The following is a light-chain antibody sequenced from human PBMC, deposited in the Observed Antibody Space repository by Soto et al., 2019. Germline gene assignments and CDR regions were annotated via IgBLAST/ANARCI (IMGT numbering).Light chain of an antibody. CDR2: AAS. J-gene: IGKJ1*01. CDR1: QSISSW. CDR3: LQDINYPWT. Sequence: DIQMTQSPSTLSASVGDRVTITCRASQSISSWLAWYQQKPGKAPKRLIYAASSLQSGVPPRFSGSGSGTDFTLAISSLQPEDSATYYCLQDINYPWTFGQGTKVDIK. V-gene: IGKV1-5*01.